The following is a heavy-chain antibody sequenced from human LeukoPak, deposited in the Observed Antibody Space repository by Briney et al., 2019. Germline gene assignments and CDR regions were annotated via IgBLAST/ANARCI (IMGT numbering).Heavy chain of an antibody. Sequence: ASVKVSCKASGYTFTRYGISWVRQAPGQGLEWMGWINTNTGNPTYAQGFTGRFVFSLDTSVSTAYLQISSLKAEDTAVYYCARDFYYDFWSGYRKDAFDIWGQGTMVTVSS. D-gene: IGHD3-3*01. CDR2: INTNTGNP. CDR1: GYTFTRYG. J-gene: IGHJ3*02. CDR3: ARDFYYDFWSGYRKDAFDI. V-gene: IGHV7-4-1*02.